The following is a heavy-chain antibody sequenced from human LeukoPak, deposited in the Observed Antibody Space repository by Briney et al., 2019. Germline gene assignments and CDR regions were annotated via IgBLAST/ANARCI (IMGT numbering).Heavy chain of an antibody. CDR1: GFIFENYA. CDR2: ISWNSGSI. J-gene: IGHJ4*02. V-gene: IGHV3-9*01. D-gene: IGHD6-19*01. Sequence: GGSLRLSCAASGFIFENYAMYWVRQPPGKGLEWVSGISWNSGSIDYADSVKGRFTISRDNAKNFLYLQMNSLRVEDTAFYYCAKDNRRHYTSGPNPDSLHWGQGALVTVSS. CDR3: AKDNRRHYTSGPNPDSLH.